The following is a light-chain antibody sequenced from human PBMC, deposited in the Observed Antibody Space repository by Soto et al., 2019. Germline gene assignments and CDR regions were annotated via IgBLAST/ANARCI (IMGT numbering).Light chain of an antibody. CDR1: SSDVGAYNY. CDR3: SSYISSSTFVV. CDR2: DVS. V-gene: IGLV2-14*03. J-gene: IGLJ2*01. Sequence: QPALTQPASVSGSPGQSITISCTGTSSDVGAYNYVSWYQQHPGKPPKLMIYDVSNRPSGVSNRFSGSKSGNTASLTISGLQAEDEADYYCSSYISSSTFVVFGGGTKLTVL.